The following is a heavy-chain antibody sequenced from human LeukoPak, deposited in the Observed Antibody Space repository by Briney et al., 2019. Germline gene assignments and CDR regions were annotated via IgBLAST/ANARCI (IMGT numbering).Heavy chain of an antibody. CDR1: GGAIRSSNYY. D-gene: IGHD3-10*01. V-gene: IGHV4-39*02. Sequence: SETLSLICTVSGGAIRSSNYYWGWIRQPPGKGLECIGSIYYSGSSYYNPSLNSRVTISVDTSKNQVSLHLSSVTAADTAVYYCVRDTYYYTSGSWNDVFDIWGQGTMVTVSS. CDR3: VRDTYYYTSGSWNDVFDI. J-gene: IGHJ3*02. CDR2: IYYSGSS.